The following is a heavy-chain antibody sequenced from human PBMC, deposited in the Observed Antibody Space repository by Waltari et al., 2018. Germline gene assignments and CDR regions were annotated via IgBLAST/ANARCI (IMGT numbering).Heavy chain of an antibody. V-gene: IGHV4-59*01. CDR2: IYYSGST. CDR3: ARSVLAAAAGRNAFDI. J-gene: IGHJ3*02. D-gene: IGHD6-13*01. CDR1: GGSISSYY. Sequence: QVQLQESGSGLVKPSETLSLTCTVSGGSISSYYWSWIRQPPGKGLEWIGYIYYSGSTNYNPSLKSRVTISVDTSKNQFSLKLSSVTAADTAVYYCARSVLAAAAGRNAFDIWGQGTMVTVSS.